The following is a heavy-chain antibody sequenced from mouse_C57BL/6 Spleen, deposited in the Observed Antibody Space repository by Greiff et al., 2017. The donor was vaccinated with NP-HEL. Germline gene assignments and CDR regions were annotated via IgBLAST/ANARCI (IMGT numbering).Heavy chain of an antibody. D-gene: IGHD1-1*01. CDR1: GYTFTSYW. Sequence: QVQLQQPGAELVKPGASVELSCKASGYTFTSYWMHWVKQRPGQGLEWIGMIHPNSGSTNYNEKFKSKATLTVDKSSSTAYMQLSSLTSEDSAVYYCARDYGSSLSFAYWGQGTLVTVSA. CDR2: IHPNSGST. V-gene: IGHV1-64*01. CDR3: ARDYGSSLSFAY. J-gene: IGHJ3*01.